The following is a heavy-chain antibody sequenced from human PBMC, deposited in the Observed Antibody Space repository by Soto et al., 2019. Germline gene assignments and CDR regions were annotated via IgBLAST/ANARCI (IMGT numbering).Heavy chain of an antibody. CDR3: ARVFDSSGYYYFPRLAEPYFQH. CDR1: GFTFSSYA. CDR2: ISYDGSNK. D-gene: IGHD3-22*01. V-gene: IGHV3-30-3*01. J-gene: IGHJ1*01. Sequence: QVQLVESGGGVVQPGRSLRLSCAASGFTFSSYAMHWVRQAPGKGLEWVAVISYDGSNKYYADSVKGRFTISRDNSKNTLYLQMNSLRAEDTAVYYCARVFDSSGYYYFPRLAEPYFQHWGQGTLVTVSS.